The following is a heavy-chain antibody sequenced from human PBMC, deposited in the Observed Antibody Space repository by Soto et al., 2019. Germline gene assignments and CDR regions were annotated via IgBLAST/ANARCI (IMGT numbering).Heavy chain of an antibody. J-gene: IGHJ5*02. Sequence: QITLKESGPTLVKPTQTLTLTCTFSAFSLRTRGVGVGWIRQPPGKALEWLALIYCDDDKRYNPSLKSRLTTTKDNTRNKVVRTMANMYAVDPGTYSSPHGDGSYSESSGRLGFYPSGQGSL. CDR1: AFSLRTRGVG. CDR3: PHGDGSYSESSGRLGFYP. CDR2: IYCDDDK. V-gene: IGHV2-5*02. D-gene: IGHD3-22*01.